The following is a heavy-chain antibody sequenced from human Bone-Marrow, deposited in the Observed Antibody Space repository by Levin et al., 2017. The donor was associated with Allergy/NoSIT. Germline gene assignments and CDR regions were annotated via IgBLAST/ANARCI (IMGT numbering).Heavy chain of an antibody. CDR3: ARESYCSNGVCPFGNVFDY. CDR1: GFTFRTYT. V-gene: IGHV3-21*01. CDR2: ISSTSNYI. J-gene: IGHJ4*02. D-gene: IGHD2-8*01. Sequence: PGGSLRLSCEASGFTFRTYTMNWVRQAPGKGLEWVSSISSTSNYIYETDSVKGRFTISRDNAKNSLYLQMNGLRAEDTAVYYCARESYCSNGVCPFGNVFDYWGQGILVIVSS.